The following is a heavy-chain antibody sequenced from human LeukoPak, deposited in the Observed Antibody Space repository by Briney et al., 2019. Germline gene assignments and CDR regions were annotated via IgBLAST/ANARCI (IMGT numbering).Heavy chain of an antibody. CDR3: ARLRGLYADGWYGEFDY. J-gene: IGHJ4*02. D-gene: IGHD6-19*01. CDR1: GFTFDDYG. CDR2: INWNGGST. Sequence: GGSLRLSCAASGFTFDDYGMSWVRQAPGKGLEWVSGINWNGGSTGYADSVKGRFTISRDNAKNSLYLQMNSLRAEDTAVYYCARLRGLYADGWYGEFDYWGQGTLVTVSS. V-gene: IGHV3-20*04.